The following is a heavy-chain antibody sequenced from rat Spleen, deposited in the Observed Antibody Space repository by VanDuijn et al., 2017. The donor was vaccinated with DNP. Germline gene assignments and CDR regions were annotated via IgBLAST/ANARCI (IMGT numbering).Heavy chain of an antibody. D-gene: IGHD1-11*01. J-gene: IGHJ4*01. CDR1: GFTFSDYY. Sequence: EVQLVESGGGLVQPGRSLKLSCAASGFTFSDYYMAWVRQAPTKGLEWVATIIYDGSRTYYRDSVKGRFTISRDNAKSTLYLQMDSLRSDDTATYYCARDNYGTSGALDPWGQGTSVTVSS. V-gene: IGHV5-7*01. CDR3: ARDNYGTSGALDP. CDR2: IIYDGSRT.